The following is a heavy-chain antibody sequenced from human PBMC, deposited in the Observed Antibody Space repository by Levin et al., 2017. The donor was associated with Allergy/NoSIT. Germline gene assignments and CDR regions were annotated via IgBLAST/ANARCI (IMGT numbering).Heavy chain of an antibody. V-gene: IGHV4-34*01. D-gene: IGHD3-22*01. CDR1: GGSFSGYY. Sequence: PSETLSLTCAVYGGSFSGYYWSWIRQPPGKGLEWIGEINHSGSTNYNPSLKSRVTISVDTSKNQFSLKLSSVTAADTAVYYCARAPTYYYDSSGRNFDYWGQGTLVTVSS. CDR3: ARAPTYYYDSSGRNFDY. J-gene: IGHJ4*02. CDR2: INHSGST.